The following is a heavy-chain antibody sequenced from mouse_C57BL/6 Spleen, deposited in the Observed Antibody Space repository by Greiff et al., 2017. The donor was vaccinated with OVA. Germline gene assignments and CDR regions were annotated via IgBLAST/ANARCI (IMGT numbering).Heavy chain of an antibody. Sequence: VQLQQSGAELVRPGASVTLSCKASGYTFTDYEMHWVKQTPVHGLEWIGAIDPETGGTAYNQKFKGKAILTADKSSSTAYMELRSLTSEDSAVYYCTKIYYGKGGYYFDYWGQGTTLTVSS. D-gene: IGHD2-1*01. CDR3: TKIYYGKGGYYFDY. J-gene: IGHJ2*01. V-gene: IGHV1-15*01. CDR2: IDPETGGT. CDR1: GYTFTDYE.